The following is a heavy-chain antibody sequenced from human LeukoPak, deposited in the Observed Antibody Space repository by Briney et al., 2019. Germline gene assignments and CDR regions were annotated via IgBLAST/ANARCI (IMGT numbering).Heavy chain of an antibody. CDR3: ARDRDVVVPAAMDYYYGMDV. Sequence: GGSLRLSCAASGFTFSWYWMSWVRQAPGKGLEWVANIKQDGSENYYVDSVKGRFIISRDNAKKSLYLQMNSLRAEDTAVYYCARDRDVVVPAAMDYYYGMDVWGQGTTVTVSS. V-gene: IGHV3-7*03. CDR2: IKQDGSEN. CDR1: GFTFSWYW. J-gene: IGHJ6*02. D-gene: IGHD2-2*01.